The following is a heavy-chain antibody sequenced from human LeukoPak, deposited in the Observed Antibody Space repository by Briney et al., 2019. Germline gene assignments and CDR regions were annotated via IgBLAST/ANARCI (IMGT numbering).Heavy chain of an antibody. Sequence: GGSLRLSCAASGFTFSSYSMNWVRQAPGKGLEWVSYISSSSSTIYYADSVKGGFTISRDNAKNSLYLQMNSLRAEDTAVYYCARVSCSSTSCYSGYYYMDVWGKGTTVTVSS. D-gene: IGHD2-2*01. V-gene: IGHV3-48*01. J-gene: IGHJ6*03. CDR1: GFTFSSYS. CDR2: ISSSSSTI. CDR3: ARVSCSSTSCYSGYYYMDV.